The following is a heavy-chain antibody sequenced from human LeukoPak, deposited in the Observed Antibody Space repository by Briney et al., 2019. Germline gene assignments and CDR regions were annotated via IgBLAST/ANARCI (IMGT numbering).Heavy chain of an antibody. J-gene: IGHJ4*02. CDR1: GGSISSSPYY. V-gene: IGHV4-39*07. Sequence: SETLSLTCTVSGGSISSSPYYWGWIRQPPGKGLEWIGTIYHSGNTYYNPSLKSRVTISVDTSKNHFSLKLSSVTAADTAVYYCAKPGGYDFEFDYWGQGALVTVSS. CDR2: IYHSGNT. D-gene: IGHD5-12*01. CDR3: AKPGGYDFEFDY.